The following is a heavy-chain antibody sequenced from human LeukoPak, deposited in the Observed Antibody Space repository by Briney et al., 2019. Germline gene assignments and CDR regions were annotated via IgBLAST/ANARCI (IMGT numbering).Heavy chain of an antibody. Sequence: PSETLSLTCAVYGGSFRGYYWSWIRQSPGKGLEWIGEINHSGSPNHNPSLKSRVSVAVDKSKTQFSLKLSSVTAADTGVYYCARTNNTLYYSDYWGQGTLVTVSS. V-gene: IGHV4-34*01. CDR3: ARTNNTLYYSDY. D-gene: IGHD1/OR15-1a*01. J-gene: IGHJ4*02. CDR1: GGSFRGYY. CDR2: INHSGSP.